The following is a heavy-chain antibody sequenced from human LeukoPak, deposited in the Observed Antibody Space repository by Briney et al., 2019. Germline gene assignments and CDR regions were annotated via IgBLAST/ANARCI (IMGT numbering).Heavy chain of an antibody. Sequence: GGSLRLSRAASGFTFSSYGMHWVRQAPGKGLEWVAVIWYDGSNKYYADSVKGRFTISRDNSKNTLYLQMNSLRAEDTAVYYCARDSLAYCGGDCYSVYFQHWGQGTLVTVSS. V-gene: IGHV3-33*01. D-gene: IGHD2-21*02. CDR3: ARDSLAYCGGDCYSVYFQH. CDR2: IWYDGSNK. J-gene: IGHJ1*01. CDR1: GFTFSSYG.